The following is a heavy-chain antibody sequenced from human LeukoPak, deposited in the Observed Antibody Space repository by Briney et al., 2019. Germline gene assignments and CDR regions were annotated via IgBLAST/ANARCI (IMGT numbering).Heavy chain of an antibody. CDR1: GFTVSSNY. CDR2: IYSGGST. D-gene: IGHD3-10*01. J-gene: IGHJ3*02. CDR3: ARGASGTYYAFDI. Sequence: GGSLRLSCAASGFTVSSNYMSWVRQAPGKGLEWVSIIYSGGSTYYADSVKGRFTISRDNSKNTLYLRMKSLRAEDTAVYYCARGASGTYYAFDIWGQGTMVTVSS. V-gene: IGHV3-66*01.